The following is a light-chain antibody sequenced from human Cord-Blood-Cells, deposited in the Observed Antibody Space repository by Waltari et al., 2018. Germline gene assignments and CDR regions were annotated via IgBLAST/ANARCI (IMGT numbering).Light chain of an antibody. CDR2: GAS. CDR1: QSVSSN. V-gene: IGKV3-15*01. J-gene: IGKJ3*01. Sequence: EIVMTQSPATLSVSPGERATLSCRASQSVSSNLAWYQQKPGQAPRLLIYGASTRATGIPARFSGSGSGTEFTLTISSLQSEDFAVYYCQQYNKSGITFGPGTKVDIK. CDR3: QQYNKSGIT.